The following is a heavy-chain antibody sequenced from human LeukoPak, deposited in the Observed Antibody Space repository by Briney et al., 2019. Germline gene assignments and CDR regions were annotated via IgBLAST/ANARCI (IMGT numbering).Heavy chain of an antibody. J-gene: IGHJ3*02. V-gene: IGHV3-21*01. CDR2: ISSSSSYI. Sequence: GGSLRLSCVGSGFTFSSYSMNWVRQAPGKGLEWVSSISSSSSYIYYADSVKGRFTISRDNAKNSLYPQMNSLRAEDTAVYYCARDSGSGPADAFDIWGQGTMVTVSS. CDR1: GFTFSSYS. CDR3: ARDSGSGPADAFDI. D-gene: IGHD3-10*01.